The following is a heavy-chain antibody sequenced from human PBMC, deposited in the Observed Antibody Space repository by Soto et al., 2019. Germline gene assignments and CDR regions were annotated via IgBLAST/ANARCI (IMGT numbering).Heavy chain of an antibody. V-gene: IGHV3-30*18. D-gene: IGHD3-16*01. CDR1: GFTFSSYG. CDR3: AKAESGQGDDY. J-gene: IGHJ4*02. CDR2: IPYDGSNK. Sequence: GGSLRLSCAASGFTFSSYGMHWVRQAPGKGLEWVAVIPYDGSNKYYADSVKGRFTISRDNSKNTLYLQMNSLRAEDTAVYYCAKAESGQGDDYWGQGTLVTVYS.